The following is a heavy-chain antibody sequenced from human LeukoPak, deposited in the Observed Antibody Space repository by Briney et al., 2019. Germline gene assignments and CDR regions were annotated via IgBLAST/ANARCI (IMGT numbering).Heavy chain of an antibody. J-gene: IGHJ4*02. CDR2: ISGDASNK. D-gene: IGHD4-17*01. CDR3: VKDDYGDSPWYFDF. V-gene: IGHV3-30*18. CDR1: GFTFRTKV. Sequence: GGSLRLSCSASGFTFRTKVMHWVRQAPGKGLEWVALISGDASNKDYADSVKGRFTISRDNSKDTLSLQMYGLKTEDTAVYFCVKDDYGDSPWYFDFWGQGTLVTVSS.